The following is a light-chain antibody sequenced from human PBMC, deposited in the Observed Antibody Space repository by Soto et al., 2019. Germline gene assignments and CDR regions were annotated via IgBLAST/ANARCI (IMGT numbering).Light chain of an antibody. J-gene: IGKJ2*01. V-gene: IGKV3-20*01. Sequence: EVVLTQSPGTLSLSPGERATLSCRASQSVSSSNLAWYQQKPGQAPRLLIYGTSSRATGIPDRFSGSGSGTDFTLTISRLEPEDFAVYHCQQYGSSSMYTFGQGTKLEIK. CDR2: GTS. CDR3: QQYGSSSMYT. CDR1: QSVSSSN.